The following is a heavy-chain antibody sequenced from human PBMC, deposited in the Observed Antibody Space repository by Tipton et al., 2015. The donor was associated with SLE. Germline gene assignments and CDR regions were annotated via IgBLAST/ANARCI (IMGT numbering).Heavy chain of an antibody. CDR1: GYTFTSYG. D-gene: IGHD2-15*01. J-gene: IGHJ4*02. V-gene: IGHV1-18*01. CDR2: ISAYNGNT. Sequence: QSGAEVKKPGASVKVSCKASGYTFTSYGISWVRQAPGQGLEWMGWISAYNGNTNYAQKLQGRVTMTTDTSTSTAYVELRSLRSDDTAVYYCARASYCSGGSCYPHYFDYWGQGTLVTVSS. CDR3: ARASYCSGGSCYPHYFDY.